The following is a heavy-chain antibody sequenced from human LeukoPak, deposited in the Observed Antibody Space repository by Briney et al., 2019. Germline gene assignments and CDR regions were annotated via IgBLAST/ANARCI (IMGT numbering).Heavy chain of an antibody. D-gene: IGHD6-19*01. CDR2: ISNTGST. CDR1: GGSFSGYY. J-gene: IGHJ4*02. V-gene: IGHV4-59*01. CDR3: ARALIMYSSGWYYFDY. Sequence: SESLSLTCAVYGGSFSGYYWSWIRQPPGKGLEWIGYISNTGSTNYNPSLKSRVTISVDTSKNQFSLRLSSVTAADTAVYYCARALIMYSSGWYYFDYWGQGTLVTVSS.